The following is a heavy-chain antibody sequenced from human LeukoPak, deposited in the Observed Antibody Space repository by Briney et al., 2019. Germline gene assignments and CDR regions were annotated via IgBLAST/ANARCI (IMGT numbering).Heavy chain of an antibody. CDR1: GGTFSSYA. CDR2: IIPIFGTA. V-gene: IGHV1-69*13. CDR3: ARLEMATNHFDY. J-gene: IGHJ4*02. Sequence: SVKVSCKASGGTFSSYAISWVRQAPGQGLEWMGGIIPIFGTANYAQKFQGRVTITADESTSTAYMELSSLRSEDTAVYYCARLEMATNHFDYWGQGTLVTVSP. D-gene: IGHD5-24*01.